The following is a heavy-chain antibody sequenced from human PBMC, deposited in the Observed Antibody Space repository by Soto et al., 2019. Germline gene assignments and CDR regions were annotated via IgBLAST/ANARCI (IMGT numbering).Heavy chain of an antibody. J-gene: IGHJ4*02. CDR3: ARTNSSGFYFDY. V-gene: IGHV3-23*01. CDR2: FSSGGST. CDR1: GFTFNTYA. Sequence: GGSLRLSCAASGFTFNTYAMSWVRQAPGKGLEWVSTFSSGGSTYYADSVKGRFIISRDNSKNTLYLQMNSLRAEDTAVYYCARTNSSGFYFDYWGQGTLVTVSS. D-gene: IGHD6-19*01.